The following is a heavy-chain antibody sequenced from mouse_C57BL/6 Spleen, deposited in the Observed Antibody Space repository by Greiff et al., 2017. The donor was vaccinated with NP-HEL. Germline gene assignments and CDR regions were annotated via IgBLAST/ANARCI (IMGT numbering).Heavy chain of an antibody. V-gene: IGHV1-55*01. CDR2: IYPGSGST. CDR3: ARSYVRYAMDY. D-gene: IGHD1-1*01. Sequence: QVQLKESGAELVKPGASVKMSCKASGYTFTSYWITWVKQRPGQGLEWIGDIYPGSGSTNYNEKFKSKATLTVDTSSSTAYMQLSSLTSEDSAVYYCARSYVRYAMDYWGQGTSVTVSS. J-gene: IGHJ4*01. CDR1: GYTFTSYW.